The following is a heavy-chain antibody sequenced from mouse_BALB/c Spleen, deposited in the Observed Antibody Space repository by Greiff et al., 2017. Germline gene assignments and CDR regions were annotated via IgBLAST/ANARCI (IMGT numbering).Heavy chain of an antibody. Sequence: VQLQQSGAELARPGASVKLSCKASGYTFTSYWMQWVKQRPGQGLEWIGAIYPGDGDTRYTQKFKGKATLTADKSSSTAYMQLSSLASEDSAVYYCARSGRYDDGGPMDYWGQGTSVTVSS. CDR3: ARSGRYDDGGPMDY. J-gene: IGHJ4*01. D-gene: IGHD2-14*01. V-gene: IGHV1-87*01. CDR2: IYPGDGDT. CDR1: GYTFTSYW.